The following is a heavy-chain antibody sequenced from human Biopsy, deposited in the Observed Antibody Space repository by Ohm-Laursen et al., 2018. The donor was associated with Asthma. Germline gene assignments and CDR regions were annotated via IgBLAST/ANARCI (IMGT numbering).Heavy chain of an antibody. Sequence: SVKVSCKASGDSFSNYAISWVRQAPGQRLEWMGWINAGNGNTKYSQKFQGRVTITADESTSTASMELSSLRSEDTAVYYCARADRYYYDSSGYTEWFDPWGQGTLVTVSS. CDR2: INAGNGNT. V-gene: IGHV1-69*13. J-gene: IGHJ5*02. CDR3: ARADRYYYDSSGYTEWFDP. D-gene: IGHD3-22*01. CDR1: GDSFSNYA.